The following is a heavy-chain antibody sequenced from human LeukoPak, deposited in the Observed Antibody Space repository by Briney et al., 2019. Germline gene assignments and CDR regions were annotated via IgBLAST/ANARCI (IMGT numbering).Heavy chain of an antibody. Sequence: GSSVKVSCKASGGTFSSYAISWVRQAPGQGLEWMGGIIPIFGTANYAQKFQGRVTITADKSTSTAYMELSSLRSEDTAVYYCARENYAYYGMDVWGKGTTVTVSS. V-gene: IGHV1-69*06. CDR3: ARENYAYYGMDV. D-gene: IGHD1-7*01. CDR2: IIPIFGTA. CDR1: GGTFSSYA. J-gene: IGHJ6*04.